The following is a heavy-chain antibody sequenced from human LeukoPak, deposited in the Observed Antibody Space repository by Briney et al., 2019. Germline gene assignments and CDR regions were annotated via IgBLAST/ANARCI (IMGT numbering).Heavy chain of an antibody. CDR1: GFTFSNYA. Sequence: GGSLRLSCAASGFTFSNYAMSWVRQAPGKGLERVSIISGGADDTHYADSVKGRFTISRDNSKDSLYLQMNSLRAEDTAVYYCARDYEIYWGQGTLVTVSS. CDR2: ISGGADDT. CDR3: ARDYEIY. J-gene: IGHJ4*02. D-gene: IGHD5-12*01. V-gene: IGHV3-23*01.